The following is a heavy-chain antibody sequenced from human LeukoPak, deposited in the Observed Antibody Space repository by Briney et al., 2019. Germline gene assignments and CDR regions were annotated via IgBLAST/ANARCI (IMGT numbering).Heavy chain of an antibody. J-gene: IGHJ4*02. CDR1: GGSISSGSYY. CDR2: IYYSGST. V-gene: IGHV4-39*01. Sequence: SETLSLTCTVSGGSISSGSYYWGWIRQPPGKGLEWIGSIYYSGSTYYNPSLKSRVTISVDTSKNQFSLKLSSVTAADTAVYYCARMFQQLATLWGQGTLVTVSS. D-gene: IGHD6-13*01. CDR3: ARMFQQLATL.